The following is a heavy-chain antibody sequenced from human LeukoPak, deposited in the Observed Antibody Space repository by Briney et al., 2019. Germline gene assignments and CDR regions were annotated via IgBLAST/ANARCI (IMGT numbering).Heavy chain of an antibody. CDR1: GGSISSSNW. CDR3: ARGNGMVRGVTTPNFDY. D-gene: IGHD3-10*01. Sequence: PSETLSLTCAVSGGSISSSNWWSWVRPPPGKGLEWIGSIYYSGSTYYNPSLKSRVTISVDTSKNQFSLKLSSVTAADTAVYYCARGNGMVRGVTTPNFDYWGQGTLVTVSS. J-gene: IGHJ4*02. V-gene: IGHV4-4*02. CDR2: IYYSGST.